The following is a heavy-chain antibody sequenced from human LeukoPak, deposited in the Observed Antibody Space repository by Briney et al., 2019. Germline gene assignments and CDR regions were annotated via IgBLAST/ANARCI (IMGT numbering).Heavy chain of an antibody. CDR1: GFTFSSYA. CDR2: ISYDGSNK. J-gene: IGHJ6*02. Sequence: GRSLRLSCAAPGFTFSSYAMHWVRQAPGKGLEWVAVISYDGSNKYYADSVKGRFTISRDNSKNTLYLQMNSLRAEDTAVYYCARELRYFHYGMDVWGQGTTVTVSS. CDR3: ARELRYFHYGMDV. V-gene: IGHV3-30-3*01. D-gene: IGHD3-9*01.